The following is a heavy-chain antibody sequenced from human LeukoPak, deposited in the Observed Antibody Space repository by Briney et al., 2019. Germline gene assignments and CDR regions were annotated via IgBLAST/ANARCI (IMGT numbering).Heavy chain of an antibody. V-gene: IGHV4-59*01. CDR3: ARVAYSGYDRFFDY. CDR1: GGSISSYY. D-gene: IGHD5-12*01. J-gene: IGHJ4*02. Sequence: PSETLSLTCTVSGGSISSYYWSWIRQPPGKGLEWIGYIYYSGSTNYNPSLKSRVTISVDTSKNQFSLKLSSVTAADTAVYYCARVAYSGYDRFFDYWGQGTLVTVSS. CDR2: IYYSGST.